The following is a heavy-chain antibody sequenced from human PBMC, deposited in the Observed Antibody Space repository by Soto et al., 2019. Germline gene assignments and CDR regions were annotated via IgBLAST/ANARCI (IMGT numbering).Heavy chain of an antibody. J-gene: IGHJ4*02. CDR3: ARQGAYFHESSGYEFDD. CDR1: GGSITSSRYY. CDR2: IYYSGIT. D-gene: IGHD3-22*01. V-gene: IGHV4-39*01. Sequence: TXETLSLXCTVSGGSITSSRYYWGWIRQPPGKGLEWIGSIYYSGITYYNPSLKSRVSMSVDTSKNQFSLKLSSVTAADTAVYHCARQGAYFHESSGYEFDDWGQGTLVTVSS.